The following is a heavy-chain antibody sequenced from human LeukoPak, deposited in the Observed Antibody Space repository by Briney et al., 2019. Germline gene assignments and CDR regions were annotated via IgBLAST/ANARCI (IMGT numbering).Heavy chain of an antibody. J-gene: IGHJ6*02. CDR2: IYSGGST. D-gene: IGHD3-10*01. CDR3: ARAKWFGEDYYYGMDV. CDR1: GFTFSSYG. V-gene: IGHV3-66*01. Sequence: GGSLRLSCAASGFTFSSYGMHWVRQAPGKGLGWVSVIYSGGSTYYADSVKGRFTISRDNSKNTLYLQMNSLRAEDTAVYYCARAKWFGEDYYYGMDVWGQGTTVTVSS.